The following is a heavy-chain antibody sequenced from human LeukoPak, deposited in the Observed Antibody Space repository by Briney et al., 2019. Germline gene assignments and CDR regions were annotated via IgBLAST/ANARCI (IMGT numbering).Heavy chain of an antibody. CDR1: GFTFDDYA. CDR3: AKGSSSWYRYFQH. V-gene: IGHV3-9*01. D-gene: IGHD6-13*01. J-gene: IGHJ1*01. Sequence: GGSLRLSCAASGFTFDDYAMHWVRQAPGKGLEWVSGISWNSGSIVYADSVKGGFTISRDNAKNSLYLQMNSLRAEDTALYYCAKGSSSWYRYFQHWGQGTLVTVSS. CDR2: ISWNSGSI.